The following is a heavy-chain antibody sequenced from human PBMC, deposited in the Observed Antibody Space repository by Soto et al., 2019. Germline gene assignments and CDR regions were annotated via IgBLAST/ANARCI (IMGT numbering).Heavy chain of an antibody. CDR3: ARGAIAVAGTGYGMDV. V-gene: IGHV1-69*01. Sequence: QVQLVQSGAEVKKPGSSVKVSCKASGGTFSSYAISWVRQAPGQGLEWMGGIIPIFGTANYAQKFQGRVTITADESTRTAYMELSSLRAEDTAVYYCARGAIAVAGTGYGMDVWGQGTTVTVSS. CDR1: GGTFSSYA. CDR2: IIPIFGTA. J-gene: IGHJ6*02. D-gene: IGHD6-19*01.